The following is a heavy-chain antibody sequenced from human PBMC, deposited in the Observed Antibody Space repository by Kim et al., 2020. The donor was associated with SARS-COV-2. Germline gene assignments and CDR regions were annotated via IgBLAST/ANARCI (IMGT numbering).Heavy chain of an antibody. J-gene: IGHJ4*02. Sequence: ADSVKGRFTISRDNAKNSLYLQMNSLRDEDTAVYYCARDYWGTAAGTGYFDYWGQGTLVTVSS. D-gene: IGHD6-13*01. V-gene: IGHV3-48*02. CDR3: ARDYWGTAAGTGYFDY.